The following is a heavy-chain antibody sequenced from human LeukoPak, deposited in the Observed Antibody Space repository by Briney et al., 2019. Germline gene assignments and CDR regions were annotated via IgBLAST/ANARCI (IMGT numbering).Heavy chain of an antibody. CDR1: GYPFTDQF. D-gene: IGHD3-22*01. J-gene: IGHJ3*02. CDR3: AREKEGYYDSSGYYLGAFDI. CDR2: IIPIFGTA. V-gene: IGHV1-69*13. Sequence: SVKVSCKASGYPFTDQFINWVRQAPGQGLEWMGGIIPIFGTANYAQKFQGRVTITADESTSTAYMELSSLRSEDTAVYYCAREKEGYYDSSGYYLGAFDIWGQGTMVTVSS.